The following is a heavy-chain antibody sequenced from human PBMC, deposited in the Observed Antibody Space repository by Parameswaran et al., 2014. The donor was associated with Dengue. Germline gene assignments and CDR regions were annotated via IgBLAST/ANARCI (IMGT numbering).Heavy chain of an antibody. V-gene: IGHV1-69*01. Sequence: WVRQAPGQGLEWMGVIIPVFRTANYAQNFQGRVTITADDATNTVYMELSSLRFEDTAMYYCANRYCNSANCYGIFAFDPWGQGTLVTVSS. CDR3: ANRYCNSANCYGIFAFDP. J-gene: IGHJ5*02. D-gene: IGHD2-2*01. CDR2: IIPVFRTA.